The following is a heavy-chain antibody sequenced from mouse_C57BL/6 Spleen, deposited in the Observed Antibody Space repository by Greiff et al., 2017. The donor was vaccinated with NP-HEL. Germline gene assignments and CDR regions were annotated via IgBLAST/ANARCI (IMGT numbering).Heavy chain of an antibody. V-gene: IGHV1-18*01. CDR1: GYTFTDYN. D-gene: IGHD1-1*01. J-gene: IGHJ3*01. CDR2: INPNNGGT. CDR3: ASNYYGSPRFAY. Sequence: EVQLQQSGPELVKPGASVKIPCKASGYTFTDYNMDWVKQSHGKSLEWIGDINPNNGGTIYNQKFKGKATLTVAKSSSTAYMELRSLTSEDTAVYYCASNYYGSPRFAYWGQGTLVTVSA.